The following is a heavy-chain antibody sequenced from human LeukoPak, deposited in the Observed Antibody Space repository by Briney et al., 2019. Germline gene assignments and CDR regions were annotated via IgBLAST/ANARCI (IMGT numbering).Heavy chain of an antibody. CDR3: ARDRVYSSGWGPNYRYFDL. CDR1: GGSISSGDYY. J-gene: IGHJ2*01. V-gene: IGHV4-61*08. CDR2: IYYSGST. D-gene: IGHD6-19*01. Sequence: SETLSLTCTVSGGSISSGDYYWSWIRQPPGKGLEWIGYIYYSGSTNYNPSLKSRVTISVDTSKTQFSLKLSSVTAADTAVYYCARDRVYSSGWGPNYRYFDLWGRGTLVTVSS.